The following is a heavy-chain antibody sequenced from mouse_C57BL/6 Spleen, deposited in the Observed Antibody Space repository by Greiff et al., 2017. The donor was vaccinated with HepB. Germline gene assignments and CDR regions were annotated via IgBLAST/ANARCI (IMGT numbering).Heavy chain of an antibody. V-gene: IGHV1-47*01. CDR3: ARGRNYYGSSYCWYFDV. Sequence: VQLQQSGAELVKPGASVKMSCKASGYTFTTYPIEWMKQNHGKSLEWIGNFHPYNDDTKYNEKFKGKATLTLEKSSSTVYLELSRLTSDDAAVYYCARGRNYYGSSYCWYFDVWGTGTTVTVSS. J-gene: IGHJ1*03. D-gene: IGHD1-1*01. CDR2: FHPYNDDT. CDR1: GYTFTTYP.